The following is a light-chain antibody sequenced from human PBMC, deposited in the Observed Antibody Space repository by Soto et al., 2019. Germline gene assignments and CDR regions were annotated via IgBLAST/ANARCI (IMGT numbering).Light chain of an antibody. Sequence: DIQMTQSPSTLSGSVGDRVTITCRASQSIIIYLNWYQQKPGKAPKILIYAASNLQSGVPSRFSGSGFGTDFTLTISSLQPEDFATYYCQQSSSTPITFGQGTRLEIK. CDR3: QQSSSTPIT. CDR2: AAS. CDR1: QSIIIY. J-gene: IGKJ5*01. V-gene: IGKV1-39*01.